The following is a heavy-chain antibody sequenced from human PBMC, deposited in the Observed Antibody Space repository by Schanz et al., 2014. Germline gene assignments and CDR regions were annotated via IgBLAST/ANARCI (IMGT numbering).Heavy chain of an antibody. CDR2: IKSKTDGETT. J-gene: IGHJ5*02. CDR1: TSIFNHAW. V-gene: IGHV3-15*01. D-gene: IGHD6-13*01. CDR3: ATASSPVREAGAGSSFHL. Sequence: EVQLVESGGGLVKPGGSLRLSCAASTSIFNHAWMSWVRQAPGKGLEWLGRIKSKTDGETTDYAAPVKGRFSISRDDSQSTLYLQINSLKIEDTAVYYCATASSPVREAGAGSSFHLWGQGTLVTVSS.